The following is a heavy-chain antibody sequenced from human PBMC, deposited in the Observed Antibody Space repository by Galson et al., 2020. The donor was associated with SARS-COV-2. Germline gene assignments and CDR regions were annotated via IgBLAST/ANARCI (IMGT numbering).Heavy chain of an antibody. J-gene: IGHJ4*02. D-gene: IGHD1-26*01. V-gene: IGHV3-33*01. CDR3: ARDGIVGATTGLDY. CDR1: GFTFSSSG. CDR2: IWYDGSNK. Sequence: GGSLRLSCAAYGFTFSSSGMHWVRQAPGKGLERVAVIWYDGSNKYYADSVKGRFTISRDNSKNTLYLQMNSLRAEDTAVYYCARDGIVGATTGLDYWGQGTLVTVSS.